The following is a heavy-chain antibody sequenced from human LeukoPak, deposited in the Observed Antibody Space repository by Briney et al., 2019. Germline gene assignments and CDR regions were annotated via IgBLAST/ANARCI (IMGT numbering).Heavy chain of an antibody. CDR2: ISANNGNT. CDR1: GYTLTELS. CDR3: ARGDSGYDFAPFDY. J-gene: IGHJ4*02. D-gene: IGHD5-12*01. Sequence: ASVKVSCKVSGYTLTELSMHWVRQAPGQGLEWMGWISANNGNTNYAQKLQGRVTMTTDTSTSTAYMELRSLRSDDTAVYYCARGDSGYDFAPFDYWGQGTLVTVSS. V-gene: IGHV1-18*01.